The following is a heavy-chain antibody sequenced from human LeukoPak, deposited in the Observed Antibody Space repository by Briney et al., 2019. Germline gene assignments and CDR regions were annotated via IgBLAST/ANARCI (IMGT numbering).Heavy chain of an antibody. CDR1: GFTFSSYA. J-gene: IGHJ4*02. CDR2: ISGSGGTT. CDR3: AKSAQRYCSGGSCHPFDY. Sequence: GGSLRLSCAASGFTFSSYAMSWVRQAPGKGLEWVSAISGSGGTTYYADSVKGRFTISRDNSKNTLHLQMNSLRAEDTAAYYCAKSAQRYCSGGSCHPFDYWGQGTLVTVSS. V-gene: IGHV3-23*01. D-gene: IGHD2-15*01.